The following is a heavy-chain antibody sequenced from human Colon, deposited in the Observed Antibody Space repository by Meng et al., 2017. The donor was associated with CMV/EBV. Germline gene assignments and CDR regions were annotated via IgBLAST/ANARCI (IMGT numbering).Heavy chain of an antibody. CDR2: IIPLLGIA. D-gene: IGHD1-26*01. V-gene: IGHV1-69*02. CDR1: GDTFSSYT. J-gene: IGHJ4*02. CDR3: ARGRIIVGATDRFDY. Sequence: SVKVSCKASGDTFSSYTISWVRQAPGQGLEWMGRIIPLLGIATYAQRFQGRITITADKSTSTAYMELSSLRSEDTAVYYCARGRIIVGATDRFDYWGQGTLVTVSS.